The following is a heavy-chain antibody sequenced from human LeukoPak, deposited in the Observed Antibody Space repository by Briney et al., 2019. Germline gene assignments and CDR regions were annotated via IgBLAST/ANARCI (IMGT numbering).Heavy chain of an antibody. J-gene: IGHJ3*02. Sequence: GGSLRLSCAASGFTFSSYAMSWVRQAPGKGLEWVSAISGSGGSTYYADSVKGRFTISRDNSKNTLYLQMNSLRAEDTAVYYCAKGGYCSGGSCAATFRPDIWGQGTMVTVSS. D-gene: IGHD2-15*01. CDR1: GFTFSSYA. CDR2: ISGSGGST. CDR3: AKGGYCSGGSCAATFRPDI. V-gene: IGHV3-23*01.